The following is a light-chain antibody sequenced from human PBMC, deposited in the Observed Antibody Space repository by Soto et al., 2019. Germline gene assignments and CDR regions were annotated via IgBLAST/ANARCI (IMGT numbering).Light chain of an antibody. CDR2: EAS. Sequence: QSALTQPASVSGSPGQSITISCTGTSSDVGNYNLVSWYQQHPGKAPKLMIYEASKRPSGVSNRFSASKSGITASLTISGLQAEDEADYYCSSYAGGSPLGVFGTGTKVTVL. CDR1: SSDVGNYNL. V-gene: IGLV2-23*02. CDR3: SSYAGGSPLGV. J-gene: IGLJ1*01.